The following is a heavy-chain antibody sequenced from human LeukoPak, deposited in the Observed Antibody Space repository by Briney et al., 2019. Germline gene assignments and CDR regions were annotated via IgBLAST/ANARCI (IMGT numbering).Heavy chain of an antibody. V-gene: IGHV3-74*01. CDR3: ARELPREVTLDY. D-gene: IGHD2-21*02. Sequence: GGSLRLSCAVSGFTFISYGMQWVRQAPGKGLAWVSRINTDGSGTPYADSVKGRFTISRDNAKNTLYLQMNSLRAEDTALYYCARELPREVTLDYWGQGTLVTVSS. J-gene: IGHJ4*01. CDR1: GFTFISYG. CDR2: INTDGSGT.